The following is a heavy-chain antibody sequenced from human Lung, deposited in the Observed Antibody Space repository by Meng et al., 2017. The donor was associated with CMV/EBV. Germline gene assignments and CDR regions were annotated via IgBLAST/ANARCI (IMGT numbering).Heavy chain of an antibody. J-gene: IGHJ4*02. CDR1: GFTISSNIR. D-gene: IGHD1-26*01. CDR3: ARGTQDAWELLAY. V-gene: IGHV4-4*02. CDR2: IEDSGST. Sequence: QLQGAGPVLVTPSGPLSPSAVVSGFTISSNIRWTCDGQPTGKGLKWIGDIEDSGSTNYNPSRNGRISISLDKSKIHFSLKVNSVTAADTDVYYCARGTQDAWELLAYWGQGALVTVSS.